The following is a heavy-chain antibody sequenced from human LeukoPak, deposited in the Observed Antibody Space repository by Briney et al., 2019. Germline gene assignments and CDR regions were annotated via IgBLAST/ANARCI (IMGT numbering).Heavy chain of an antibody. Sequence: PSETLSLTCTVSGGSISSSSYYWSWIRQPPGKGLEWIGEINHSGSTNYNPSLKSRVTISVDTSKNQFSLKLSSVTAADTAVYYCARGRYYGSGSYYNVGSLFDYWGQGTLVTVSS. J-gene: IGHJ4*02. V-gene: IGHV4-39*07. CDR2: INHSGST. CDR3: ARGRYYGSGSYYNVGSLFDY. CDR1: GGSISSSSYY. D-gene: IGHD3-10*01.